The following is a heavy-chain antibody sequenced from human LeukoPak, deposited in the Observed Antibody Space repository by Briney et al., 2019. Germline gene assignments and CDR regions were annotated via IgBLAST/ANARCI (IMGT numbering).Heavy chain of an antibody. CDR1: GFTFSSYS. CDR3: ARGPIVVVPAAIDGRGYYYYYMDV. V-gene: IGHV3-21*01. D-gene: IGHD2-2*02. Sequence: GGSLRISCAASGFTFSSYSMNWVRQAPGKGLEWVSSIRSSSRYIYYADSVKGRFTISRDNAKNSLYLQMNSPRAEDTAVYYCARGPIVVVPAAIDGRGYYYYYMDVWGKGTTVTVSS. CDR2: IRSSSRYI. J-gene: IGHJ6*03.